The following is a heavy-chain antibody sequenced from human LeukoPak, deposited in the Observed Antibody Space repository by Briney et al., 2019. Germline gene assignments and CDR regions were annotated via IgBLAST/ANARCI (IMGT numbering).Heavy chain of an antibody. CDR2: ISSSSSYI. CDR3: ARFGGEDIVVVVAATPKGNAFDI. V-gene: IGHV3-21*01. CDR1: GFTFSSYS. D-gene: IGHD2-15*01. J-gene: IGHJ3*02. Sequence: GGSLRLSWAASGFTFSSYSMNWVRQAPGKGLEWVSSISSSSSYIYYADSVKGRFTISRDNAKNSLYLQMNSLRAEDTAVYYCARFGGEDIVVVVAATPKGNAFDIWGQGTMVTVSS.